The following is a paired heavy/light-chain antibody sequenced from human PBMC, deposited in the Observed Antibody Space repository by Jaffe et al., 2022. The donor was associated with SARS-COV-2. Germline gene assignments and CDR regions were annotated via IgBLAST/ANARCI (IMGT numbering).Heavy chain of an antibody. Sequence: QVQLVESGGGVVQPGRSLRLSCAASGFTFSSYAMHWVRQAPGKGLEWVAVIPHDGSSKYYADSVKGRFTISRDNSKNTLYLQMNSLRREDTAVYYCTRDYDILTGTHFDYWGQGTLVTVSS. J-gene: IGHJ4*02. D-gene: IGHD3-9*01. CDR1: GFTFSSYA. V-gene: IGHV3-30*04. CDR2: IPHDGSSK. CDR3: TRDYDILTGTHFDY.
Light chain of an antibody. CDR1: QGLVHSDGNIY. J-gene: IGKJ1*01. Sequence: DIVMTQTPLSSPVTLGQPASISCRSSQGLVHSDGNIYLSWLQQRPGQPPRLLIYKISNRFSGVPDRFSGSGAGTDFTLKISRVEAEDVGVYYCMQATHFPWTFGQGTKVEIK. CDR2: KIS. CDR3: MQATHFPWT. V-gene: IGKV2-24*01.